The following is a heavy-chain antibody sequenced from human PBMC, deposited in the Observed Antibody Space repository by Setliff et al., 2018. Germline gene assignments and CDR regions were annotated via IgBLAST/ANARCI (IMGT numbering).Heavy chain of an antibody. J-gene: IGHJ4*02. D-gene: IGHD4-17*01. CDR2: IFYSGSS. V-gene: IGHV4-59*01. Sequence: PSETLSLTCTVSGVSIRSYYWSWIRQPPGKGLEWIGYIFYSGSSNYNPSLQSRVSISVDTSKNQLSLKLDSLTAADTAVYFCASLPRTVTHFDYWGQGARVTVSS. CDR1: GVSIRSYY. CDR3: ASLPRTVTHFDY.